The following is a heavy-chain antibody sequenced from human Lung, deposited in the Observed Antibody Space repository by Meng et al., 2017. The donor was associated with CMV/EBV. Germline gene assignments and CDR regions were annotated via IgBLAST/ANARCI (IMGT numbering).Heavy chain of an antibody. CDR1: GFTFSSYS. D-gene: IGHD4-17*01. J-gene: IGHJ4*02. Sequence: GGSLRLXCAASGFTFSSYSMNWVRQAPGKGLEWVSSISSSSSYIYYADSVKGRFTISRDNAKNSLYLQMNSLRAEDTAVYYCAREDYGDYGLDYWGQETLVTVSS. V-gene: IGHV3-21*01. CDR2: ISSSSSYI. CDR3: AREDYGDYGLDY.